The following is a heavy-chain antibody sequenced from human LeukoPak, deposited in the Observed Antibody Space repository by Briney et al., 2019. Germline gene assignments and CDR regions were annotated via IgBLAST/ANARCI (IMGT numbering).Heavy chain of an antibody. V-gene: IGHV3-21*01. J-gene: IGHJ4*02. CDR2: ISSSSSYI. CDR3: ARDLEYGSGKGFDY. Sequence: PGGSLRLSCAASGFTFSSYSMNWVRQAPGKGLEWVSSISSSSSYIYYADSVKGRFTISRDNSKNTLYLQMNSLRAEDTAVYYCARDLEYGSGKGFDYWGQGTLVTVSS. D-gene: IGHD3-10*01. CDR1: GFTFSSYS.